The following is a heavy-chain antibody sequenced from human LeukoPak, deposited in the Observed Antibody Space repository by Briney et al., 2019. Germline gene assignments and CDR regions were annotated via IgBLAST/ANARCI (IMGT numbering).Heavy chain of an antibody. CDR3: AGLPYGDYDNWFDS. V-gene: IGHV4-59*01. CDR2: IYYSGRT. Sequence: KPSETLSLTCTVSGGSTSSYYWSWIRQPPGKGLEWIGYIYYSGRTNYNPSLKSRVTISVDTSKNQFSLKLSSVTAADTAVYYCAGLPYGDYDNWFDSWGQGTLVIVSS. D-gene: IGHD4-17*01. CDR1: GGSTSSYY. J-gene: IGHJ5*01.